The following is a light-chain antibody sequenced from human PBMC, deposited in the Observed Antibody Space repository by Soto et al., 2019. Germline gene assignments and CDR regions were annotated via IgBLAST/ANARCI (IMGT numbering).Light chain of an antibody. CDR3: AGWDDSLNGWV. CDR1: SSNIGINT. CDR2: SND. Sequence: QSVLTQPPSASGTPGQRVTMSCSGRSSNIGINTVYWYQQLPGTAPKPLIHSNDQRRSGVPARFSGSKSGASASLAISARQQEDEADYYCAGWDDSLNGWVFGGGTKLTVL. V-gene: IGLV1-44*01. J-gene: IGLJ3*02.